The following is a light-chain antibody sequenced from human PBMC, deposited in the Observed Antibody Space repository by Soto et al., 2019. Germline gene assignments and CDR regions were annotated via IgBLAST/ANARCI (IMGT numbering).Light chain of an antibody. CDR1: QSVLYSSNNKNY. J-gene: IGKJ2*01. V-gene: IGKV4-1*01. CDR3: QQYYSTPYT. Sequence: DIVMTQSPDSLAVSLGERATINCKSSQSVLYSSNNKNYLAWYQQKPGQPPKLLIYWASTRESGVPDRFSGSGSGTDFTLTISIQQAEDVAVYYCQQYYSTPYTFGHGTKLEIK. CDR2: WAS.